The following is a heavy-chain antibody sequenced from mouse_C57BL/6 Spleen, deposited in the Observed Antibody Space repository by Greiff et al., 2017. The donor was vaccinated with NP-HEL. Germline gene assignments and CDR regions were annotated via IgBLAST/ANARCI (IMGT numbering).Heavy chain of an antibody. CDR3: ARPYGSSYRNAMDY. D-gene: IGHD1-1*01. CDR1: GFTFSDYG. Sequence: EVKLVGSGGGLVKPGGSLKLSCAASGFTFSDYGMHWVRQAPEKGLEWVAYISSGSSTIYYADTVKGRFTISRDNAKNTLFLQMTSLRSEDTAMYYCARPYGSSYRNAMDYWGQGTSVTVSS. CDR2: ISSGSSTI. J-gene: IGHJ4*01. V-gene: IGHV5-17*01.